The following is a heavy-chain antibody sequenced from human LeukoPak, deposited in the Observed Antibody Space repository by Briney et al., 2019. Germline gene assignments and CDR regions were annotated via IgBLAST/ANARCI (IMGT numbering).Heavy chain of an antibody. J-gene: IGHJ6*02. Sequence: PGGSLRLSCAASGFTFSDYYMSWIRQAPGKGLEWVSYISSSGSTIYYADSVKGRFTISRDNAKNSLYLQMNSLRAEDTALYYCAKDRSSDYYYGMDVWGQGTTVTVSS. CDR2: ISSSGSTI. CDR1: GFTFSDYY. V-gene: IGHV3-11*01. CDR3: AKDRSSDYYYGMDV. D-gene: IGHD3-10*01.